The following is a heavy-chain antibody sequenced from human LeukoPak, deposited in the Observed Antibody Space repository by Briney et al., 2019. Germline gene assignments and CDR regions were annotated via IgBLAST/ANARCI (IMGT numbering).Heavy chain of an antibody. Sequence: GGSLRLSCAPSGLTFSSYAMHWVRQAPGKGLEYVSAISSNGGSAYYANSVKGRFTISRGNSKNTLYLQMGSLRAEDMAVYYCASLYDYGSGSYNAFDIWGQGTMVTVSS. CDR2: ISSNGGSA. V-gene: IGHV3-64*01. D-gene: IGHD3-10*01. CDR1: GLTFSSYA. CDR3: ASLYDYGSGSYNAFDI. J-gene: IGHJ3*02.